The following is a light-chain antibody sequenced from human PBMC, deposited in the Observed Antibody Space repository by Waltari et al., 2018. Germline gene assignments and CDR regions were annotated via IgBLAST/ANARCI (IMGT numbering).Light chain of an antibody. J-gene: IGLJ3*02. CDR3: SSFTRTNSWV. Sequence: HSALAQPASVSGSPGQSITISCTGTSSDVGGYNYVSWYQQHPGKAPRLMINDVNNRPSWVSNRFSGSKSGNTASLTISGLQAEDEADYYCSSFTRTNSWVFGGGTKLTVL. CDR2: DVN. CDR1: SSDVGGYNY. V-gene: IGLV2-14*03.